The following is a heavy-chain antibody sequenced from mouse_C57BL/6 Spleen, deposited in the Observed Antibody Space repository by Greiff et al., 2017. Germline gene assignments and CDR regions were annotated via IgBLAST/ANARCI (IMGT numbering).Heavy chain of an antibody. V-gene: IGHV1-59*01. Sequence: VQLQQPGAELVRPGTSVKLSCKASGYTFTSYWMHWVKQRPGQGLEWIGVIDPSDSYTNYNQKFKGKATLTVDTSSSTAYMQLSSLTSEDSAVYYCARRAMDYWGKGTSVTVSS. CDR1: GYTFTSYW. J-gene: IGHJ4*01. CDR3: ARRAMDY. CDR2: IDPSDSYT.